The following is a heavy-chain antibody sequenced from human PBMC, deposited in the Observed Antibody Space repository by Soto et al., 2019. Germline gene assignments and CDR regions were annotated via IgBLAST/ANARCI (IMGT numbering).Heavy chain of an antibody. D-gene: IGHD6-13*01. CDR3: AREGQQLVLYSMDV. CDR2: TYHRSKWYN. J-gene: IGHJ6*02. CDR1: GDSVSKNSAA. Sequence: SQTLSLTCAISGDSVSKNSAAWNWIRQSPSRGLEWLGRTYHRSKWYNDYAVSVKSRIIINPDTSKNQFSLQLKSVTPEDTAVYYCAREGQQLVLYSMDVWGQGTTVTVSS. V-gene: IGHV6-1*01.